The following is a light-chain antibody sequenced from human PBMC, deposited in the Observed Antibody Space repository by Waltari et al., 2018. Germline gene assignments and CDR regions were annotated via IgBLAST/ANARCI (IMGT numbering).Light chain of an antibody. CDR3: QQSATSPLT. CDR1: QSVGGNY. V-gene: IGKV3-20*01. Sequence: EIVLTQSPGTLSLSPGEGATLSCRASQSVGGNYLAWFQQKPGQAPRLLIYDASNRATGIPDRFSGSGSVTDFTLTISRLEPEDFAVYYCQQSATSPLTFGGGTKVDI. J-gene: IGKJ4*01. CDR2: DAS.